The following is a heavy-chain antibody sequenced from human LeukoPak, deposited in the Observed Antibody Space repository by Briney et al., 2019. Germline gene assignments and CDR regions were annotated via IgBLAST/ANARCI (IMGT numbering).Heavy chain of an antibody. V-gene: IGHV1-8*01. Sequence: VASVKVSCKASGYTFTSYDINWVRQATRQGLEWMGWMNPNSGNTGYAQKFQGRVTMTRNTSISTAYMELSSLRSEDTAVYYCARGRRTGRRRYYYYMDVWGKGTTVTISS. D-gene: IGHD3/OR15-3a*01. CDR1: GYTFTSYD. CDR3: ARGRRTGRRRYYYYMDV. CDR2: MNPNSGNT. J-gene: IGHJ6*03.